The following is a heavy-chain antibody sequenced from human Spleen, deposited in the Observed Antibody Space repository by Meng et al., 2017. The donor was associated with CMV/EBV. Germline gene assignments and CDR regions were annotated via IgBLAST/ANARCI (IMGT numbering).Heavy chain of an antibody. D-gene: IGHD2-15*01. CDR2: INPNSGGT. CDR1: GYTFTGYY. J-gene: IGHJ6*02. CDR3: ARAAAYMSYGLDV. Sequence: SVKVSCKASGYTFTGYYINWVRQAPGQGLEWMGWINPNSGGTNNAQKFQGRVTMTRDTSISTAYMELSRLKSDDTAVYYCARAAAYMSYGLDVWGQGTTVTVSS. V-gene: IGHV1-2*02.